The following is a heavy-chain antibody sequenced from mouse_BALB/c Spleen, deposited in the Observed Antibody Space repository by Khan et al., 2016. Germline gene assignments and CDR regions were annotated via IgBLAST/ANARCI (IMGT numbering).Heavy chain of an antibody. CDR2: IYPGNSDT. V-gene: IGHV1-5*01. CDR3: TRWGGNYPPYAMDY. Sequence: VQLKQSGTVLARPGASVKMSCKASGYTFTSYWMHWVKQRPGQGLEWIGAIYPGNSDTSYNQKFKGKAKLTAVTSTSTAYMELSSRTNEDSAVYYCTRWGGNYPPYAMDYWGQGTSVTVSS. J-gene: IGHJ4*01. D-gene: IGHD2-1*01. CDR1: GYTFTSYW.